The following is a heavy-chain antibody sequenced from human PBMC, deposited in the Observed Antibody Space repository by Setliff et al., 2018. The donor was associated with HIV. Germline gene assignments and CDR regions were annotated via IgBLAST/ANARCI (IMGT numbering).Heavy chain of an antibody. Sequence: LSLTCAVYGGSVSGHYWGWFRQPPGKGLEWIGEITPSGATNYLPSLKSRVTMSLDTSKNQFSLKLTSVTAADTALYYCSNWNTTIDADSWGQGTLVTVSS. CDR3: SNWNTTIDADS. J-gene: IGHJ4*02. CDR2: ITPSGAT. V-gene: IGHV4-34*01. CDR1: GGSVSGHY. D-gene: IGHD5-18*01.